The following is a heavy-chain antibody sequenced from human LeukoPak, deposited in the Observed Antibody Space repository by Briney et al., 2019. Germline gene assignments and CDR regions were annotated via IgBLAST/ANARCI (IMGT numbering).Heavy chain of an antibody. CDR2: IYYSGST. D-gene: IGHD5-18*01. V-gene: IGHV4-59*08. CDR3: ARHETFTHRGGYSYGFDY. J-gene: IGHJ4*02. CDR1: SGSINDYH. Sequence: PSETLSLTCTVSSGSINDYHWSWIRQPPGKGLEWIGYIYYSGSTNYNPSLKSRVTISVDTSKNQFSLKLSSVTAADTAVYYCARHETFTHRGGYSYGFDYWGQGTLVTVSS.